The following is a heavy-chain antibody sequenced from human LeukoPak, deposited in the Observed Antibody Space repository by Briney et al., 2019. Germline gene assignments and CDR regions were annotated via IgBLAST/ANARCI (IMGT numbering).Heavy chain of an antibody. CDR2: MRYDGNNT. CDR1: EFTFSNCD. J-gene: IGHJ4*02. CDR3: AKDQAVAGHPLDY. V-gene: IGHV3-30*02. D-gene: IGHD6-19*01. Sequence: GGSLRLSCAASEFTFSNCDMHWVRQAPGKGLEWVALMRYDGNNTYYADSVKGRFTISRDNSKNTLYLQMNSLRAEDTAVYYCAKDQAVAGHPLDYWGQGTLVTVSS.